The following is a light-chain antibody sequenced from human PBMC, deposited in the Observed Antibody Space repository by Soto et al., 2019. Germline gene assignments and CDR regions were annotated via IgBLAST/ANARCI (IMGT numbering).Light chain of an antibody. CDR1: QSVRNNY. V-gene: IGKV3D-20*02. Sequence: IVLTQSPGTLSLSQGERATLSCRASQSVRNNYLAWYQQKPGQAPRLLIYDASNRATGIPARFSGSGSGTDFTLTISSLEPEDVAVYYCQQRGNRPPWTFGQGTMVDI. J-gene: IGKJ1*01. CDR3: QQRGNRPPWT. CDR2: DAS.